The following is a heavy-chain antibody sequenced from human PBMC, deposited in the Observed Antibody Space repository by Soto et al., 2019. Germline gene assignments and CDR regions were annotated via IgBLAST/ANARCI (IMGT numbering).Heavy chain of an antibody. J-gene: IGHJ4*02. CDR2: INPSGGST. CDR1: GYTFTSYY. Sequence: GASVKVSCKASGYTFTSYYMHWVRRAPGQGLEWMGIINPSGGSTSYAQKFQGRVTMTRDTSTSTVYMELSSLRSEDTAVYYCASHGGGGDCYQKECLDYWGQGTLVTVSS. D-gene: IGHD2-21*02. V-gene: IGHV1-46*01. CDR3: ASHGGGGDCYQKECLDY.